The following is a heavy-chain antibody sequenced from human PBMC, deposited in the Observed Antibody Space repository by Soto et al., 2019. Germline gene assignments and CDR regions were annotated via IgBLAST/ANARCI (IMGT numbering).Heavy chain of an antibody. CDR3: ARERTPTYHYDSSGYDAFDI. J-gene: IGHJ3*02. CDR2: IRYSGRT. V-gene: IGHV4-59*01. CDR1: GGSMSSYY. D-gene: IGHD3-22*01. Sequence: SETLSLTCSVSGGSMSSYYWSWVRQPPGKGLEWIGYIRYSGRTNYNPSLKSRVTISVDTSKNLFSLRLTSVTAADTAVYYCARERTPTYHYDSSGYDAFDIWGQGT.